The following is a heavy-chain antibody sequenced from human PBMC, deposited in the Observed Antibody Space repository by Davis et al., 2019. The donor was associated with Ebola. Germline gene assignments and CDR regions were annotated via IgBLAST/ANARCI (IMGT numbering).Heavy chain of an antibody. J-gene: IGHJ1*01. V-gene: IGHV4-59*06. Sequence: MPSETLSLTCTVSAGSMTGYYCSWIRQPPGKGGGRIGHTYHSGSTYYKPSLKSRVTISVDTSKIHFSLKLNSVTAADTAVYYCASGGVQYYYDSSGYHGRPRGYFQHWGQGTLVTVSS. CDR1: AGSMTGYY. CDR3: ASGGVQYYYDSSGYHGRPRGYFQH. CDR2: TYHSGST. D-gene: IGHD3-22*01.